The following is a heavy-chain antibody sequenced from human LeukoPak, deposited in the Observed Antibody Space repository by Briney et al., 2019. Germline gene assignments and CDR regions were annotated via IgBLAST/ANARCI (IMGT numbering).Heavy chain of an antibody. CDR2: ISWNSGSI. Sequence: GGSLRLSCAASGFTFDDYAMHWVRQAPGKGLEWVSGISWNSGSIGYADSVKGRFTISRDNAKNSLYLQMNSLRAEDTALYYCTKGAYSSGWYYFDYWGQGTLVTVSS. V-gene: IGHV3-9*01. CDR1: GFTFDDYA. D-gene: IGHD6-19*01. J-gene: IGHJ4*02. CDR3: TKGAYSSGWYYFDY.